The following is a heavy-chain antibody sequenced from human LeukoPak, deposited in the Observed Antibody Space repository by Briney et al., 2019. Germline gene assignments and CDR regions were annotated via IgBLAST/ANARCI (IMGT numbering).Heavy chain of an antibody. V-gene: IGHV1-69*13. CDR1: GGTFSSYA. CDR3: ARDRRENYYYYMDV. CDR2: IIPIFGTA. Sequence: GASVKDSCKASGGTFSSYALSWVRRAPGQGLEWMGGIIPIFGTANYAQKFQGRVTITADESTSTAYMELSSLRSEDTAVYYCARDRRENYYYYMDVWGKGTTVTVSS. D-gene: IGHD1-26*01. J-gene: IGHJ6*03.